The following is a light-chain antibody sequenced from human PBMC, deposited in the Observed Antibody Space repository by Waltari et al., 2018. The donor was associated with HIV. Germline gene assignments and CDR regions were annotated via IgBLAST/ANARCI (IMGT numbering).Light chain of an antibody. CDR2: DDN. V-gene: IGLV3-21*04. CDR3: QVWDTTTDQWV. CDR1: NIGSKS. Sequence: SYVLTQPPSVSVDPGEKARITCGGTNIGSKSVQWYQQKPGQAPVLVIYDDNDRPSGIPKRFAGSSSGNTATLTISRVEAGDEADYYCQVWDTTTDQWVFGGGTELAVL. J-gene: IGLJ3*02.